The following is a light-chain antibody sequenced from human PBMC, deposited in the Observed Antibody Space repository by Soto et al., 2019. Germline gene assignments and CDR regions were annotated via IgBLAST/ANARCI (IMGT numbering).Light chain of an antibody. CDR1: QSVSSSY. CDR3: QQYGSPT. J-gene: IGKJ1*01. V-gene: IGKV3-20*01. Sequence: EIVLTQSPGTLSLSPGERATLSCRASQSVSSSYLAWYQQKPGQAPRLLIYGASSRANGIPDRFSGSGSGTVFTLIISRLEPEDLAVYYFQQYGSPTFGQGTKVEIK. CDR2: GAS.